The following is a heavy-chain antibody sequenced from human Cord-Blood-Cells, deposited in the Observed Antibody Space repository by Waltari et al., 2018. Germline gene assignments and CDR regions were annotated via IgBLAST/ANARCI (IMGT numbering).Heavy chain of an antibody. J-gene: IGHJ4*02. V-gene: IGHV3-30-3*01. Sequence: QVQLVESGGGVVQPGRSLRLSCAASGFTFSSYAMHWVRQGAGKGRGWGGVIAYEGSNKYYEELVKGRVTISRDNSKNTLYLQMNSLRAEDTAVYYCARDQKEHSGSYPDYWGQGTLVTVSS. D-gene: IGHD1-26*01. CDR3: ARDQKEHSGSYPDY. CDR1: GFTFSSYA. CDR2: IAYEGSNK.